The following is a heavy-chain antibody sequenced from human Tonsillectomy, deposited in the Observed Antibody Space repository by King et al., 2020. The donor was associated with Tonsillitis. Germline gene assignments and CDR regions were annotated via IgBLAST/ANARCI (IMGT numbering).Heavy chain of an antibody. V-gene: IGHV3-23*04. CDR1: GFTFSSYA. Sequence: VQLVESGGGLVQPGGSLRLSCAASGFTFSSYAMSWVRQAPGKGLEWVSAISGSGGSTYYADSVKGRFTISRDNSKNTLYLQRNSLRAEDTAVYYCATARFWQQLGGWFDPWGQGTLVTVSS. CDR3: ATARFWQQLGGWFDP. CDR2: ISGSGGST. D-gene: IGHD6-13*01. J-gene: IGHJ5*02.